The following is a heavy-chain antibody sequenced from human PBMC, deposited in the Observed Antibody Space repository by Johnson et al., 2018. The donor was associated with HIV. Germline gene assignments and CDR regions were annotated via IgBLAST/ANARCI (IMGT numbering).Heavy chain of an antibody. CDR1: GFTFSSYA. CDR3: ARSYSSLDAFDI. CDR2: ISYDGSNK. V-gene: IGHV3-30*04. J-gene: IGHJ3*02. D-gene: IGHD6-13*01. Sequence: QEQLVESGGGVVQPGRSLRLSCAASGFTFSSYAMHWVRQAPGKGLEWVAVISYDGSNKYYADSVKGRFTISRDNPKNTLYLQMNSLRAEDTAVYYCARSYSSLDAFDIWGQGTMVTVSS.